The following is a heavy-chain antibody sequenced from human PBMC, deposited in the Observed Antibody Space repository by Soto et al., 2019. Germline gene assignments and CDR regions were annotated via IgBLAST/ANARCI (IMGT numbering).Heavy chain of an antibody. CDR3: AKDIRPRVGAARPDYYGMDV. CDR2: IWFDGSNT. D-gene: IGHD6-6*01. CDR1: GFTFSSYA. V-gene: IGHV3-30*02. Sequence: GGSLRLSCAASGFTFSSYAMHWVRQAPGKGLEWVGFIWFDGSNTFYAESVKGRFTISRDNSKNTVYLQISALRAEDTALYYCAKDIRPRVGAARPDYYGMDVWGQGTTVTVSS. J-gene: IGHJ6*02.